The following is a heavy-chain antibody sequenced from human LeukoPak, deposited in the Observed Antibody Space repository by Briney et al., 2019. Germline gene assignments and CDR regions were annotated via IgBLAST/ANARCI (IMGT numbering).Heavy chain of an antibody. CDR3: ARWIAAAGTFEY. CDR2: IYYSGST. V-gene: IGHV4-39*01. CDR1: GGSLSSSSYY. J-gene: IGHJ4*02. D-gene: IGHD6-13*01. Sequence: SETLSLTCTVSGGSLSSSSYYWGWIRQPPGKGLEWIGSIYYSGSTYYNPSLKSRVTISVDTSKNQFSLKLSSVTAADTAVYYCARWIAAAGTFEYWGQGTLVTVSS.